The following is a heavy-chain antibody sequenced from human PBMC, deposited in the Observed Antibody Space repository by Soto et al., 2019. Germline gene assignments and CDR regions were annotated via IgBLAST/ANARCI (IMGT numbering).Heavy chain of an antibody. CDR1: GYTFTSYG. V-gene: IGHV1-18*04. D-gene: IGHD3-3*01. CDR3: AREPTYCDFWSGYLSDYYGMDV. CDR2: ISAYNGNT. J-gene: IGHJ6*02. Sequence: GASVKVSCKASGYTFTSYGISWVRQAPGQGLEWMGWISAYNGNTNYAQKLQGRVTMTTDTSTSTAYMELRSLRSDDTAVYYCAREPTYCDFWSGYLSDYYGMDVWGQGTTVTVSS.